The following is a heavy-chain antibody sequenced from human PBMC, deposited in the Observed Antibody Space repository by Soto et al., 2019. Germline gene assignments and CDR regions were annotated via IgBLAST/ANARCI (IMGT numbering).Heavy chain of an antibody. CDR2: IIPNFDTP. Sequence: QVQLVQSGAEVKKPGSSVKISCKASGDSFSSFAVTWVRQAPGKGLEWMGGIIPNFDTPKYAQKFPGRVTIIADKSTSTPYMQLSSLRSEDTAVYYFARPYYDSSGYYLWYFEYWGQGTLVTFSS. J-gene: IGHJ4*02. D-gene: IGHD3-22*01. CDR1: GDSFSSFA. CDR3: ARPYYDSSGYYLWYFEY. V-gene: IGHV1-69*06.